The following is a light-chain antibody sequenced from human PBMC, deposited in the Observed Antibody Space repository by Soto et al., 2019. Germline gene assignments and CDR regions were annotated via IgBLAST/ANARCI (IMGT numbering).Light chain of an antibody. CDR3: QSYNDWPFT. CDR2: GAS. V-gene: IGKV3-15*01. CDR1: ESLSTY. J-gene: IGKJ2*01. Sequence: EIVMTQSPPTLSVSPGERVTLSCRASESLSTYLAWYQQKPGQAPRLLIYGASTKATGIPARFSGSGSATDFTLTISSLQSEDFAVYYCQSYNDWPFTFGQGTKLEI.